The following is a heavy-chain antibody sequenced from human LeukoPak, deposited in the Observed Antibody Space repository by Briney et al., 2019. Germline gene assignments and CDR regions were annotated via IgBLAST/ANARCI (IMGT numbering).Heavy chain of an antibody. Sequence: GGSLRLSCAASGFTFSSYGMHWVRQAPGKGLEWVAFIRYDGSNKYYADSVKGRFTISRDNSKNTLYLQLNSLRAEDTAVYYCAKDGLLWFGEFIKGYYFDYWGQGTLVTVSS. J-gene: IGHJ4*02. V-gene: IGHV3-30*02. CDR1: GFTFSSYG. CDR3: AKDGLLWFGEFIKGYYFDY. D-gene: IGHD3-10*01. CDR2: IRYDGSNK.